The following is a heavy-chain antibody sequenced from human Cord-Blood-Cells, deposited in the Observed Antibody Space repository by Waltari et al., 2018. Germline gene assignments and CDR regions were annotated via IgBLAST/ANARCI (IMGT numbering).Heavy chain of an antibody. CDR2: IYYSGST. D-gene: IGHD6-13*01. J-gene: IGHJ5*02. V-gene: IGHV4-39*01. CDR1: GGSISSSSYY. CDR3: ARYSSSWYWFDP. Sequence: QLQLQESGPGLVKPSETLSLTCTVSGGSISSSSYYWGWIRQPPGNGLEWIGSIYYSGSTYYNPALKSRVTISVDTSKNQFSLKLSSVTAADTAVYYCARYSSSWYWFDPWGQGTLVTVSS.